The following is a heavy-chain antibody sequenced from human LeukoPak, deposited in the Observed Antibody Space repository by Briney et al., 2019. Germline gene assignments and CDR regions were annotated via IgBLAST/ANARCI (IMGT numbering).Heavy chain of an antibody. Sequence: GRSLRLSCAASGFTFSSYGMRWVRQAPGKGLEWVAVISYDGSNKYYADSVKGRFTISRDNSKNTLYLQMNSLRAEDTAVYYCAKGQEGIEAAGSDYWGQGTLVTVSS. D-gene: IGHD6-13*01. CDR2: ISYDGSNK. V-gene: IGHV3-30*18. J-gene: IGHJ4*02. CDR1: GFTFSSYG. CDR3: AKGQEGIEAAGSDY.